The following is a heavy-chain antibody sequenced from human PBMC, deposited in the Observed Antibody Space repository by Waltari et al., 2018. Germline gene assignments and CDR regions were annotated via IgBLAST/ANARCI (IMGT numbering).Heavy chain of an antibody. CDR3: ARAIRGEFPADY. CDR2: ISAYNGNT. V-gene: IGHV1-18*04. CDR1: GYTFTSYR. D-gene: IGHD3-10*01. Sequence: QVQLVQSGAEVKKPEPSVKDSCNASGYTFTSYRISWVRQAPGQGLEWMGWISAYNGNTNYAQKLQGRVTMTTDTSTSTAYMELRSLRSDDTAVYYCARAIRGEFPADYWGQGTLVTVSS. J-gene: IGHJ4*02.